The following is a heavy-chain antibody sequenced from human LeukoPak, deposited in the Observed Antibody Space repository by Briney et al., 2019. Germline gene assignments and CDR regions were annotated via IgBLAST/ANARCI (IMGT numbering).Heavy chain of an antibody. D-gene: IGHD3-9*01. CDR1: GFTFSSYW. J-gene: IGHJ3*02. V-gene: IGHV3-7*01. CDR2: IKQDGSEK. Sequence: GGSLRLSCAASGFTFSSYWMSWVRRAPGKGLEWVANIKQDGSEKYYVDSVKGRFTISRDNAKNSLYLQMNSLRAEDTAVYYCARDRLRYFDWPDSQAFDIWGQGTMVTVSS. CDR3: ARDRLRYFDWPDSQAFDI.